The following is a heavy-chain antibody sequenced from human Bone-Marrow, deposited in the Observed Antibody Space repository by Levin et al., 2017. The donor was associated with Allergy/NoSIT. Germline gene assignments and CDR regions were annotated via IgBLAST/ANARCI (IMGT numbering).Heavy chain of an antibody. CDR1: GFNLSVTA. Sequence: GGSLRLSCTASGFNLSVTALHWVRQASGKGLEWVGRIRTKANDYATSYDDSVKGRFTISRDDSKDTAFLQMDSLKTEDTAVYYCTTKMGGGYWGQGTLVTVSS. V-gene: IGHV3-73*01. D-gene: IGHD3-16*01. CDR2: IRTKANDYAT. J-gene: IGHJ4*02. CDR3: TTKMGGGY.